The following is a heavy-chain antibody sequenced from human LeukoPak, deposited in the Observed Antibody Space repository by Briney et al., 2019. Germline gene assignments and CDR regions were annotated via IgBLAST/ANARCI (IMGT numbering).Heavy chain of an antibody. CDR1: GFTVSSNY. CDR2: ISGSGGST. D-gene: IGHD6-19*01. J-gene: IGHJ5*02. Sequence: GGSLRLSCAASGFTVSSNYMSWVRQAPGKGLEWVSAISGSGGSTYYADSVKGRFTISRDNSKNTLYLQMNSLRAEDTAVYYCAKGEQWLVRNNWFDPWGQGTLVTVST. V-gene: IGHV3-23*01. CDR3: AKGEQWLVRNNWFDP.